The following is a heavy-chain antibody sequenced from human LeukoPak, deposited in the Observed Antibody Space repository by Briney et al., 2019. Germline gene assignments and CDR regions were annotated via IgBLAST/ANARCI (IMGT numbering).Heavy chain of an antibody. Sequence: PGGSLRLSCAASGFTFSSYGMHWVRQAPGKGLEWVAVISYDGSNKYYADSVKGRFTISRDNSKNTLYLQMNSLRAEDTAVYYCAKDHYYDSSGYYRAVDYWGQGTLVTVSS. CDR2: ISYDGSNK. V-gene: IGHV3-30*18. D-gene: IGHD3-22*01. J-gene: IGHJ4*02. CDR1: GFTFSSYG. CDR3: AKDHYYDSSGYYRAVDY.